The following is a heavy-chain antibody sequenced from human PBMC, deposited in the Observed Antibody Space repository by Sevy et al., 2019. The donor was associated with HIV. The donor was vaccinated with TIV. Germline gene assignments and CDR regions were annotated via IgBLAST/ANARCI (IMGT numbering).Heavy chain of an antibody. D-gene: IGHD3-16*01. Sequence: GGSLRLSCAASGFSFSTYTMNWVRQAPGKGLQWISSISSSSNTMDYADAVKGRFTISRDNAKNSLYLEMNSLRAEDTALYYCARAVWGTYVYDDYWGQGTLVTVSS. CDR3: ARAVWGTYVYDDY. CDR2: ISSSSNTM. CDR1: GFSFSTYT. V-gene: IGHV3-48*01. J-gene: IGHJ4*02.